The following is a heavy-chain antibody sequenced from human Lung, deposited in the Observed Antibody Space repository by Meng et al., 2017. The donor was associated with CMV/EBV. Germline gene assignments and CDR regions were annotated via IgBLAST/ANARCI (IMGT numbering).Heavy chain of an antibody. Sequence: ASVKVSCKTFGYTFTGYYIHWVRQAPGPGLEWMGWINPNSGDTTYAQNFQGRVTMTRDTSITTAYMELSRLRSDDTAVYYCARLDDYGDTSKFDVWGQGHXVTVDS. J-gene: IGHJ6*01. D-gene: IGHD4-17*01. CDR1: GYTFTGYY. CDR3: ARLDDYGDTSKFDV. V-gene: IGHV1-2*02. CDR2: INPNSGDT.